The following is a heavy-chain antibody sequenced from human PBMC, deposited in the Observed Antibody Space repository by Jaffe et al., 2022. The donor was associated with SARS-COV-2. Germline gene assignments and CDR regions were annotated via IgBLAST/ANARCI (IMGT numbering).Heavy chain of an antibody. CDR2: ISYDGSNK. V-gene: IGHV3-30*18. J-gene: IGHJ4*02. Sequence: QVQLVESGGGVVQPGRSLRLSCAASGFTFSSYGMHWVRQAPGKGLEWVAVISYDGSNKYYADSVKGRFTISRDNSKNTLYLQMNSLRAEDTAVYYCAKGNPIVIAAAGQDFDYWGQGTLVTVSS. CDR3: AKGNPIVIAAAGQDFDY. D-gene: IGHD6-13*01. CDR1: GFTFSSYG.